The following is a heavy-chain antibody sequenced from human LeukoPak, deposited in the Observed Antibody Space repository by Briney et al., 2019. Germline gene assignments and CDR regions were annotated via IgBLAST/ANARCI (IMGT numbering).Heavy chain of an antibody. CDR3: ARGPYGDYGLSLYYFDY. D-gene: IGHD4-17*01. V-gene: IGHV1-69*13. CDR2: IIPIFGTA. Sequence: VASVKVSCKASGGTFSSYAISWVRQAPGQGLEWMGGIIPIFGTANYARKFQGRVTITADESTSTAYMELSSLRSEDTAVYYCARGPYGDYGLSLYYFDYWGQGTLVTVSS. CDR1: GGTFSSYA. J-gene: IGHJ4*02.